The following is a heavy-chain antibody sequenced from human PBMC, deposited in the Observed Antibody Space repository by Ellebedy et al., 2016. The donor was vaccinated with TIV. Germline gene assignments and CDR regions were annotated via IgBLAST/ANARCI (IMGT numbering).Heavy chain of an antibody. D-gene: IGHD1-14*01. V-gene: IGHV4-39*01. CDR1: GDSISSSGDY. J-gene: IGHJ6*03. CDR3: ATFNQYYTYLGV. CDR2: ISNRDRT. Sequence: SETLSLXXTVSGDSISSSGDYWVWIRQPPGKGPEWIGTISNRDRTDYNPSLKSRVFILVDASKNQFFLKLTSVTAADTAVYYCATFNQYYTYLGVWGKGTTVTVSS.